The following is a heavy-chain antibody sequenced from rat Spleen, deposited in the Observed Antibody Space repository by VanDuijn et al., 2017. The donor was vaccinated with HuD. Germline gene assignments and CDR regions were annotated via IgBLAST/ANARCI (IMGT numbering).Heavy chain of an antibody. J-gene: IGHJ2*01. CDR2: IWGNGNT. CDR1: GFSLSSYG. V-gene: IGHV2-13*01. CDR3: ARSFYGYNYDHFDY. Sequence: QVQLKESGPGLVQPSQTLSLTCTVSGFSLSSYGVIWVRQPPGKGLEWMGVIWGNGNTNYNSALKSRLSISRDTSKSQVFLKMNSLQTEDRATYYCARSFYGYNYDHFDYWGQGVMVTVSS. D-gene: IGHD1-9*01.